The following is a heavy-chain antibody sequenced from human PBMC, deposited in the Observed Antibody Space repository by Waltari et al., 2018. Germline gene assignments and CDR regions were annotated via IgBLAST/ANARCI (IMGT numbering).Heavy chain of an antibody. CDR3: ESRPPVTRDY. CDR1: GFRFSNYI. CDR2: IRNNGGST. D-gene: IGHD5-18*01. V-gene: IGHV3-64D*06. Sequence: EVQLVESGGGLVQPGGSLRLSCSASGFRFSNYIMFWVRQAPGKGLEYVSAIRNNGGSTYYPDSVRGRFTISRDNSKNMLYLQMSSLRPEDTAVYYCESRPPVTRDYWGQGTLVTVSS. J-gene: IGHJ4*02.